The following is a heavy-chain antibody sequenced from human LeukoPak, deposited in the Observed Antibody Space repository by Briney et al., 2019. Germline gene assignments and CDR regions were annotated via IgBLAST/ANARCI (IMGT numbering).Heavy chain of an antibody. Sequence: SQTLSLTCDISGDSVSSNSATWNWIRQSPTRGLEWLGRTYYRSKWYNEYAESVKSRITINPDTSKSQFSLQVNSVIPEDTAVYYCARKEATADKGYFDYWGQGSLVTVSS. V-gene: IGHV6-1*01. CDR2: TYYRSKWYN. D-gene: IGHD6-13*01. CDR1: GDSVSSNSAT. CDR3: ARKEATADKGYFDY. J-gene: IGHJ4*02.